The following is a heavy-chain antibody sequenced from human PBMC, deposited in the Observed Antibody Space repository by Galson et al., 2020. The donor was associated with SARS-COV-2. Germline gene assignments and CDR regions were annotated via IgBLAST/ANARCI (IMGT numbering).Heavy chain of an antibody. V-gene: IGHV4-34*01. CDR2: VNHIRGT. D-gene: IGHD5-18*01. Sequence: SETLSLTCPVHGGPLSGSYWSWVRQTPGKGLEWIGEVNHIRGTNYNPSLKSRVVISVDTSENQFSLKRNSVTAADTAVYYCARLSGYSHGYNWFDPWGQGTLVTVTS. CDR3: ARLSGYSHGYNWFDP. J-gene: IGHJ5*02. CDR1: GGPLSGSY.